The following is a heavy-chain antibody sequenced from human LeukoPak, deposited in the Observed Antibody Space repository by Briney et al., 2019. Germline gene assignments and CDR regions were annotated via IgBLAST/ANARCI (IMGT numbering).Heavy chain of an antibody. J-gene: IGHJ5*02. CDR3: ARSRRYNWNLNWFDP. Sequence: SETLSPTCTVSGGSISSGGYYWSWIRQHPGKGLEWIGYIYYSGSTYYNPSLKSRVTISVDTSKNQFSLKLSSVTAADTAVYYCARSRRYNWNLNWFDPWGQGTLVTVSS. CDR1: GGSISSGGYY. D-gene: IGHD1-20*01. CDR2: IYYSGST. V-gene: IGHV4-31*03.